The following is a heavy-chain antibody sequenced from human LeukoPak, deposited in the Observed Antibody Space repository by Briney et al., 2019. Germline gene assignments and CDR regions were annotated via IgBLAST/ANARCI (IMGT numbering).Heavy chain of an antibody. CDR3: ARGAYDYVWGSYRYYYFDY. D-gene: IGHD3-16*02. CDR2: INHSGST. CDR1: GGSISSGDYY. J-gene: IGHJ4*02. V-gene: IGHV4-39*07. Sequence: SETLSLTCTVSGGSISSGDYYWSWIRQPPGKGLEWIGEINHSGSTNYNPSLKSRVTISVDTSKNQFSLKLSSVTAADTAVYYCARGAYDYVWGSYRYYYFDYWGQGTLVTVSS.